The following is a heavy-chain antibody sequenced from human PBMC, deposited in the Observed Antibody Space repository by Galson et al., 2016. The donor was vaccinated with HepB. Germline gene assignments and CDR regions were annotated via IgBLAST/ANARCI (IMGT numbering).Heavy chain of an antibody. CDR2: ISYDGSNK. CDR3: ATWGFTLGVDH. J-gene: IGHJ4*02. Sequence: SLRLSCAASGFTFSWYSMHWVHQAPGKGLEWVALISYDGSNKYYADSVKGRFTISRDNSKNTLYLQMNSLRTEDTAMYYCATWGFTLGVDHWGQGILVTVSS. CDR1: GFTFSWYS. V-gene: IGHV3-30-3*01. D-gene: IGHD3-16*01.